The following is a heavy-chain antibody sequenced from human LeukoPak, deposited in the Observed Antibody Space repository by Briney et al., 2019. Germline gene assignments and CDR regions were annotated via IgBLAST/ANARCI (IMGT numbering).Heavy chain of an antibody. CDR3: ARRGDTTDY. Sequence: SETLSLTCAVSGFSFAGGYYWDWIRQPPGKGLEWIGTIYHTGSTYYNPSLKSRITISIDTSKNQFSLKLSSVTAADTAAYYCARRGDTTDYWGQGTLVTVSS. CDR1: GFSFAGGYY. V-gene: IGHV4-38-2*01. D-gene: IGHD2-21*01. CDR2: IYHTGST. J-gene: IGHJ4*02.